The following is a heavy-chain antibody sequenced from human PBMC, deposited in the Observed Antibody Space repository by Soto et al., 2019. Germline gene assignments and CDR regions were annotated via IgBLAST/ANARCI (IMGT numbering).Heavy chain of an antibody. CDR1: GFTFSSYG. D-gene: IGHD3-10*01. Sequence: QVQLVESGGGVVQPGRSLRLSCAASGFTFSSYGMHWVRQAPGKGLEWVAVIWYDGSNKYYADSVKGRFTISRDNSKNTLYLQMNSLRAEDTAVYYCARDKVQGSGSYSYYYYGMDVWGQGTTVTVSS. J-gene: IGHJ6*02. CDR3: ARDKVQGSGSYSYYYYGMDV. CDR2: IWYDGSNK. V-gene: IGHV3-33*01.